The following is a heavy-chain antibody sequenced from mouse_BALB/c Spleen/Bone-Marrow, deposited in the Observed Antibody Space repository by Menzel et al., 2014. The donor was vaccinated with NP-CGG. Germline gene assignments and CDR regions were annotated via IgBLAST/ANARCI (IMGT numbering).Heavy chain of an antibody. Sequence: VQHQQSGAELVKSGASVKLSCKAYGYTFTSYWMHWGKQRPGQGLEWIGEIDPSNRRTNYVEKFKSKATLSGDKSSSTVYMQLSSLTSEDSAVYYCARSGYWYFDVWGAGTTVTVSA. J-gene: IGHJ1*01. D-gene: IGHD3-1*01. CDR3: ARSGYWYFDV. CDR1: GYTFTSYW. V-gene: IGHV1S81*02. CDR2: IDPSNRRT.